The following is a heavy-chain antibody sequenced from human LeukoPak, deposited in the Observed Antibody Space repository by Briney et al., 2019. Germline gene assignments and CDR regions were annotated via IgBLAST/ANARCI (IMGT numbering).Heavy chain of an antibody. D-gene: IGHD5-12*01. CDR3: GKDVNSGSYNSMDV. CDR1: GFTFSSYS. J-gene: IGHJ6*02. V-gene: IGHV3-21*04. Sequence: PGGSLRLSCAASGFTFSSYSMNWVRQAPGKGLEWVSSISSSSSYIYYADSVKGRFTTSRDNAKNSLYLQMNSLRAEDTALYYCGKDVNSGSYNSMDVWGQGTTVTVSS. CDR2: ISSSSSYI.